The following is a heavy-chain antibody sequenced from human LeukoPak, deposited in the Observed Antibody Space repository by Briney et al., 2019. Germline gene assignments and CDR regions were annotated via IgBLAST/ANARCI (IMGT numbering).Heavy chain of an antibody. CDR3: AGEDHYYDSSGYYYGGEDY. CDR2: IYTRGST. Sequence: SETLSLTCTVSGGSISSYYWSWIRQPAGKGLEWIGRIYTRGSTNYNPSLKSRVTMSVDTSKNQFSLKLSSVTAADTAFYYCAGEDHYYDSSGYYYGGEDYWGQETLVTVSS. J-gene: IGHJ4*02. CDR1: GGSISSYY. V-gene: IGHV4-4*07. D-gene: IGHD3-22*01.